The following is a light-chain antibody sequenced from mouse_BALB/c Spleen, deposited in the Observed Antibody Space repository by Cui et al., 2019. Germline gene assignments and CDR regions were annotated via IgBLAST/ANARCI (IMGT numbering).Light chain of an antibody. CDR3: QKVLSTPFT. V-gene: IGKV12-89*01. CDR1: ENIYDS. J-gene: IGKJ4*01. Sequence: DIQISQSPAPLSPSLGETVTITCGASENIYDSLNWYQRKPGKSPKLLIYGATSLADGVPSRFSGSGSGREYSLNISSLQPEDVATYYCQKVLSTPFTFGSGTKLEIK. CDR2: GAT.